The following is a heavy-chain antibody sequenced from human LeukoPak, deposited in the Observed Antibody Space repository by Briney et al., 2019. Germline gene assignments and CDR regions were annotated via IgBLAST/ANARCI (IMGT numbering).Heavy chain of an antibody. J-gene: IGHJ4*02. CDR1: GFTFSTYA. CDR3: ALGGHDFNPFYC. Sequence: GGSLRLSCAASGFTFSTYAMGWVRQAPGEGLEWVSSIKGGGGDPFYADSVRGRFTISRDKSKNTLYLQLNSLRAEDTAVYFWALGGHDFNPFYCWGQGTLVTVSS. CDR2: IKGGGGDP. V-gene: IGHV3-23*01. D-gene: IGHD2-21*02.